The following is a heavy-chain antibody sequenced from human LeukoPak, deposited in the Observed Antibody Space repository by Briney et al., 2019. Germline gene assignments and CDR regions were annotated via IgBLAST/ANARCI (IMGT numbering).Heavy chain of an antibody. J-gene: IGHJ4*02. Sequence: PSETLSLTCTVSGGSISSYYWSWIRQPPGKGLEWIGYIYYSGSTNYNPSLKSRVTISVDTSKNQFSLKLSSVTAADTAVYYCARYTGGSSWYKWYFDYWGQGTLVTVSS. D-gene: IGHD6-13*01. CDR2: IYYSGST. CDR1: GGSISSYY. CDR3: ARYTGGSSWYKWYFDY. V-gene: IGHV4-59*01.